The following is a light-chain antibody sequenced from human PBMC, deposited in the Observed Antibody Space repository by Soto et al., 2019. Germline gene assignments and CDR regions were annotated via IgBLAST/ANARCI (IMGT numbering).Light chain of an antibody. CDR3: QQYHRSSRT. J-gene: IGKJ1*01. CDR2: KAS. V-gene: IGKV1-5*03. CDR1: ESVNIW. Sequence: DIQMTQSPSILSASVGERVTITCRANESVNIWLAWYQQKPGQAPKLLIQKASTLQSGVPSRFGGGGSGTEFTLTISHLQPEDFATYYCQQYHRSSRTFGQGTKVDIK.